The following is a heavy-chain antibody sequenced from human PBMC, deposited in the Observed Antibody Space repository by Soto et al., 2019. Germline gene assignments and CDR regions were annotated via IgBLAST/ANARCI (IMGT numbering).Heavy chain of an antibody. D-gene: IGHD6-6*01. CDR3: ASSRGASFSAFAI. CDR2: IYCCGST. Sequence: TLSLTYTVSGCSISSGGYCWSWNSLHPGKVLEWIGYIYCCGSTYYNPSLKSRVTISLDTSKNQFSLKLSSVTAADTAVYSCASSRGASFSAFAIWAQGPMFPVSS. J-gene: IGHJ3*02. V-gene: IGHV4-31*03. CDR1: GCSISSGGYC.